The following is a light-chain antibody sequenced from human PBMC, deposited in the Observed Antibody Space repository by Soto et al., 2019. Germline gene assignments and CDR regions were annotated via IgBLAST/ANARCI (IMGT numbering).Light chain of an antibody. CDR2: EVT. Sequence: QSALTQPASVSGSPGQSITISCTGTSSDIGGYNYVSWYQQHPGKAPKLMIYEVTNRPSGVSDRFSGSKSGNTASLTISGLQAEDEADYYCSSYRIIYTPDVFGGGTKLTVL. CDR1: SSDIGGYNY. CDR3: SSYRIIYTPDV. V-gene: IGLV2-14*01. J-gene: IGLJ3*02.